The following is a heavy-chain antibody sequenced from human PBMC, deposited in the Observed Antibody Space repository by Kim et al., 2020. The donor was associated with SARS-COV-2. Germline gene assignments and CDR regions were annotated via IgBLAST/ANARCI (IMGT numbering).Heavy chain of an antibody. CDR2: IYSGGST. CDR3: ARMGSSGWYDMDYFDY. V-gene: IGHV3-66*01. CDR1: GFTVSSNY. D-gene: IGHD6-19*01. Sequence: GGSLRLSCAASGFTVSSNYMSWVRQAPGKGLEWVSVIYSGGSTYYADSVKGRFTISRDNSKNTLYLQMNSLRAEDTAVYYCARMGSSGWYDMDYFDYWGQGTLVTVSS. J-gene: IGHJ4*02.